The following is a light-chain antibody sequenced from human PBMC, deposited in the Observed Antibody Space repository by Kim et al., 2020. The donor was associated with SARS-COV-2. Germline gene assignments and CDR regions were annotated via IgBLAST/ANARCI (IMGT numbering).Light chain of an antibody. CDR2: GAS. CDR1: ESVSSN. Sequence: EIVMTQSPGTLSVSPGERATISCRASESVSSNLAWYQQRSGQAPRLLIYGASTRATGVPARFSGSGSGTEFTLTISNLQSEDFAVYFCHQYSDWPPGDTFGQGTKLEI. V-gene: IGKV3-15*01. CDR3: HQYSDWPPGDT. J-gene: IGKJ2*01.